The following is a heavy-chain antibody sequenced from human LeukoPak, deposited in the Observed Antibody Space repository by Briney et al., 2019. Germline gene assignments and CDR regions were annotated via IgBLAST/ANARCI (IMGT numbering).Heavy chain of an antibody. D-gene: IGHD4-23*01. J-gene: IGHJ4*02. CDR2: IGDNGDST. Sequence: GGSLRLSCAASGYTFRGSAMSWVRQAPGKGLEWVSTIGDNGDSTYYADSVKGRFTISRDNSKNTLDLQMNSLRAQDTAVYYCAKYDYGGNPNEYYFDYWGQGTLVTVSS. V-gene: IGHV3-23*01. CDR3: AKYDYGGNPNEYYFDY. CDR1: GYTFRGSA.